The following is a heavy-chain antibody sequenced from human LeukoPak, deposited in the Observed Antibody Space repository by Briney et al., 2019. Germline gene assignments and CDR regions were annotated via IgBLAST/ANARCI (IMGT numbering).Heavy chain of an antibody. CDR3: ARVTLLPTHIDY. J-gene: IGHJ4*02. V-gene: IGHV4-34*01. D-gene: IGHD2/OR15-2a*01. Sequence: SETLSLTCAVYGGSFSGYYWGWIRQPPGKGLECIGIIHHGGSTFYNPSLKSRVTISIDTSKNQFSLKLSSVTAADTAVYYCARVTLLPTHIDYWGQGALVTVSS. CDR2: IHHGGST. CDR1: GGSFSGYY.